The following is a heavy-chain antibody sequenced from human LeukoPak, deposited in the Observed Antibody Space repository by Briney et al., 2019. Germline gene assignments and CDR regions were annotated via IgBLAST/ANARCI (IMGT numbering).Heavy chain of an antibody. J-gene: IGHJ4*02. CDR2: ISYDGSNK. Sequence: GGSLRLSCAASGFTFSSYAMHWVRQAPGKGLGWVAVISYDGSNKYYADSVKGRFTISRDNSKNTLYLQMNSMRAEDTAVYYCARDLRRHLKSHYYDSSGYLGYWGQGTLVTVSS. V-gene: IGHV3-30-3*01. D-gene: IGHD3-22*01. CDR3: ARDLRRHLKSHYYDSSGYLGY. CDR1: GFTFSSYA.